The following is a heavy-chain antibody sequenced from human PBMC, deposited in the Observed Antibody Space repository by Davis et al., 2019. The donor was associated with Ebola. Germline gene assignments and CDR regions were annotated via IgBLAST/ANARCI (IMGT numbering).Heavy chain of an antibody. V-gene: IGHV3-33*08. J-gene: IGHJ4*02. D-gene: IGHD6-19*01. Sequence: GESLKISCEASGFSFSKYWMTWVRLAPGKGLEWVAVIWYDGSNKYYADSAKGRFTISRDNSKNTLYLQMNSLRAEDTAVYYCARNSGWFAFDYWGQGTLVTVSS. CDR1: GFSFSKYW. CDR3: ARNSGWFAFDY. CDR2: IWYDGSNK.